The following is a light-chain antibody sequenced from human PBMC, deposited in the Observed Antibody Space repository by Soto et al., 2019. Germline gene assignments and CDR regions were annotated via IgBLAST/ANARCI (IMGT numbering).Light chain of an antibody. Sequence: QSALAQPASVSGSPGQSITISCTGSSSDVGNYNLVSWYQQHPGKAPKLMIYEDTKWPSGASNRFSGSKSGNTAYLTISGLQAEDEAEYYCWSYAVGRTYVFGTGTKFTVL. CDR2: EDT. CDR1: SSDVGNYNL. J-gene: IGLJ1*01. CDR3: WSYAVGRTYV. V-gene: IGLV2-23*01.